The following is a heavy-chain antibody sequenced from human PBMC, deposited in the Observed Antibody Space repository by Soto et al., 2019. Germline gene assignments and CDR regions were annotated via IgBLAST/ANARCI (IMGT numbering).Heavy chain of an antibody. CDR1: GYTFTSYA. CDR3: ARDGADSSSWYAFYYYGMDV. V-gene: IGHV1-3*01. CDR2: INAGNGNT. D-gene: IGHD6-13*01. Sequence: QVQLVQSGAEVKKPGASVKVSCKASGYTFTSYAMHWVRQAPGQRLEWMGWINAGNGNTKYSQKFQGRVTITRDTSASTAYMELSSLIAEDTAVYYCARDGADSSSWYAFYYYGMDVWGQGTTVTVSS. J-gene: IGHJ6*02.